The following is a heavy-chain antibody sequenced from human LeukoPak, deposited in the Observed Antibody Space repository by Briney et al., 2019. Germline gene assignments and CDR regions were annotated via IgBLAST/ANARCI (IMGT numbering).Heavy chain of an antibody. J-gene: IGHJ4*02. D-gene: IGHD3-10*01. CDR2: IKQDGSEK. CDR3: AKDVTLVRGGLFDY. Sequence: GGSLRLSCAASGFTFRTYWMNWVRQAPGKGVEGGANIKQDGSEKYYVDSVKGRFTISRDNAKNSLYLQMNSLRAEDTAVYYCAKDVTLVRGGLFDYWGQGPPVTVSS. V-gene: IGHV3-7*01. CDR1: GFTFRTYW.